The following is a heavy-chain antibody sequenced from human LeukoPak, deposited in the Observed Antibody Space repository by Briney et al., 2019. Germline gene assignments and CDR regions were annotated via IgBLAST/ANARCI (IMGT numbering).Heavy chain of an antibody. Sequence: PGGSLRLSCAASGFTVSYNYMSWVRQAPGKGLEWVSVIYSGGSIYYADSVKGRFTISRDDSKNTLYLQMNSLRVEDTAVYYCAGTWESAYWGQGTLVTVSS. V-gene: IGHV3-66*01. CDR2: IYSGGSI. CDR1: GFTVSYNY. J-gene: IGHJ4*02. D-gene: IGHD1-26*01. CDR3: AGTWESAY.